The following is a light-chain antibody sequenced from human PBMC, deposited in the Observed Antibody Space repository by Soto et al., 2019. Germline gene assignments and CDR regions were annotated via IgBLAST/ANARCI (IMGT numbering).Light chain of an antibody. J-gene: IGKJ1*01. V-gene: IGKV3-20*01. Sequence: EIVLTQSPGTLSLSPGERATLSCRASQSVSRTYLAWYQQKPVQAPRLLIYATSSRATGIPDRFSGSGSGTEFTLTISSLQPDDFATYYCQQYNNYPRTFGQGTKVDIK. CDR3: QQYNNYPRT. CDR2: ATS. CDR1: QSVSRTY.